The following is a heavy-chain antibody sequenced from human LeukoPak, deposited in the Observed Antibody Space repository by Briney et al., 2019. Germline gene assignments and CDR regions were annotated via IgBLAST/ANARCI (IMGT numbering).Heavy chain of an antibody. CDR2: IKEDGSEK. V-gene: IGHV3-7*01. J-gene: IGHJ3*01. Sequence: PGGSLRLSCAASGFSCSTYWRTWVRQSPGKGLERVANIKEDGSEKVYVDSVKGRFTISRDNAKNSLYLQMNTLRVDDSAIYYCARDPYGGTYGAFDLWGRGTMVSISS. CDR3: ARDPYGGTYGAFDL. CDR1: GFSCSTYW. D-gene: IGHD1-26*01.